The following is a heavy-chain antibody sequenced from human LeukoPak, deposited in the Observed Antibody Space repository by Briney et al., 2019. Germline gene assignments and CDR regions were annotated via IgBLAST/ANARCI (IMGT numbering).Heavy chain of an antibody. J-gene: IGHJ4*02. Sequence: GGSLRLSCAASGFNFDDYGMTWVRQIPGKGLEWVAGVNSNGRSAGYAAAVRGRFTISRDNYKNSLYLDMGSLRLEDTAFYYCTRGYSTRHFPFDSWGQGTLVTVSS. D-gene: IGHD2-2*01. V-gene: IGHV3-20*04. CDR2: VNSNGRSA. CDR3: TRGYSTRHFPFDS. CDR1: GFNFDDYG.